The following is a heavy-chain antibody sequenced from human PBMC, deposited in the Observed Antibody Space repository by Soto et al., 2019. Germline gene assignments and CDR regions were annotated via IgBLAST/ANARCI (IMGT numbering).Heavy chain of an antibody. CDR1: GFTFSSYA. Sequence: PGGSLRLSCAASGFTFSSYAMSWVRQAPGKGLEWVSALSGSGGSTYYADSVKGRFTISRDNSKNTLYLQMNSLRAEDTAVYYCAKGDDSSGYYLGYYYYGMDVWGQGTTVTVSS. CDR3: AKGDDSSGYYLGYYYYGMDV. V-gene: IGHV3-23*01. D-gene: IGHD3-22*01. CDR2: LSGSGGST. J-gene: IGHJ6*02.